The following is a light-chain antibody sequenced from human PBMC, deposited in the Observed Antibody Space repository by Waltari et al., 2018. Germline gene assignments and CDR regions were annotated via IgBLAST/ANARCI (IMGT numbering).Light chain of an antibody. CDR2: KVS. CDR1: QSRVHRGGNTY. V-gene: IGKV2-30*02. Sequence: DVVMTQSPLSLPVTLGQPASISCRSSQSRVHRGGNTYLNWFQQRPGQSPRRLIYKVSKRDSGVQERFSGSGSGTDFTLKISRVEAEDVGVYYCMQGTHWLTFGPGTKVDIK. J-gene: IGKJ3*01. CDR3: MQGTHWLT.